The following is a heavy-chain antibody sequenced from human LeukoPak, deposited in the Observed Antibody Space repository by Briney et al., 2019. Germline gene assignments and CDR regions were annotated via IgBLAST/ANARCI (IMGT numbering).Heavy chain of an antibody. D-gene: IGHD1-14*01. CDR3: AGGPTGGGGRGYFDY. J-gene: IGHJ4*02. CDR1: GFTFSSYS. CDR2: ISSSSSYI. V-gene: IGHV3-21*01. Sequence: GGSLRLTCAASGFTFSSYSMNWIRQAAGKGLEWVSSISSSSSYIYYADSVKGRFTISRDNAKNSLYLQMNSLRAEDTAVYYCAGGPTGGGGRGYFDYWGQGTLVTVSS.